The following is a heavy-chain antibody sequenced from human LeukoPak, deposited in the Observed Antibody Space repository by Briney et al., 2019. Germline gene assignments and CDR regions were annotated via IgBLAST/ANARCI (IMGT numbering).Heavy chain of an antibody. D-gene: IGHD6-19*01. CDR1: GGSISNYY. V-gene: IGHV4-59*08. Sequence: SETLSLTCSVSGGSISNYYWSWIRQPPGKGLEWIGYVYYSGSTNYNPSLKSRVTISVDTSKNQFSLKLSSVTAAADTAVYYCARPRYGIAVAGTYQPVAYWGQGTLVTVSS. CDR2: VYYSGST. CDR3: ARPRYGIAVAGTYQPVAY. J-gene: IGHJ4*02.